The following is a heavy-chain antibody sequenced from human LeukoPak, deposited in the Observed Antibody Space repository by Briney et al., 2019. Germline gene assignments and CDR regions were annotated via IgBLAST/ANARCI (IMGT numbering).Heavy chain of an antibody. J-gene: IGHJ4*02. CDR1: GGTFSSYA. D-gene: IGHD2-2*01. V-gene: IGHV1-69*04. CDR3: ARDRRDCSSTSCRYLDY. CDR2: IIPILGIA. Sequence: SVKVSCKASGGTFSSYAISWVRQAPGQGLEWMGRIIPILGIANYARKFQGRVTITADKSTSTAYMELSSLRSEDTAVYYCARDRRDCSSTSCRYLDYWGQGTLVTVSS.